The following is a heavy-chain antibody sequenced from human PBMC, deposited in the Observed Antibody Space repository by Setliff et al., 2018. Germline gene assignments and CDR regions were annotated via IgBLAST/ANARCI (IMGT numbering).Heavy chain of an antibody. CDR1: GGTFNNYL. J-gene: IGHJ4*02. Sequence: GASVKVSCKASGGTFNNYLISWVRQAPGQGLEWMEGIIPIFGTTRYTQKFQGRLTFFMDESTNTAYMELSSLRSEDTAVYFCAREKKYSSSTSFFGSGLDFWGQGTLVTVSS. V-gene: IGHV1-69*05. D-gene: IGHD3-3*01. CDR2: IIPIFGTT. CDR3: AREKKYSSSTSFFGSGLDF.